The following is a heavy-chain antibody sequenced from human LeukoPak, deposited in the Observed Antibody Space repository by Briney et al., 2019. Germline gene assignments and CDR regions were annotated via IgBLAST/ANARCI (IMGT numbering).Heavy chain of an antibody. CDR3: ARDLYRYFDY. CDR2: LSEDGSER. CDR1: GFAFSSHW. D-gene: IGHD2/OR15-2a*01. Sequence: GTLRLSCAASGFAFSSHWMTWVRQAPGKGLEWVANLSEDGSERYYVDSVKGRFTISRDNAKNSLYLQMNSLRAEDTAVYYCARDLYRYFDYWGQGTLLCVSP. J-gene: IGHJ4*02. V-gene: IGHV3-7*04.